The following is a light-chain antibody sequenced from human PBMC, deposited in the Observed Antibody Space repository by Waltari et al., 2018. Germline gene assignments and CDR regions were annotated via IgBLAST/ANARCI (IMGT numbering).Light chain of an antibody. CDR1: IRAVGTYNY. CDR3: SSYAGNYTFV. Sequence: QSALTQLRSVSGSPGHSVTISCTGTIRAVGTYNYVSWYQHPPGKVPKLIFYDVAKRPSGVPYRFSASKSGITASLTISGLQAADEGDYYCSSYAGNYTFVFGGGTKLTVL. V-gene: IGLV2-11*01. J-gene: IGLJ3*02. CDR2: DVA.